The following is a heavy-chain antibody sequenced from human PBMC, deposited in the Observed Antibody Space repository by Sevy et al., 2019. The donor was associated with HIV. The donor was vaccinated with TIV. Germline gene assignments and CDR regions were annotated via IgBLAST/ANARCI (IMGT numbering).Heavy chain of an antibody. CDR1: GFTFSTYG. CDR3: XXXXXXXXXXXXXXAFMPDY. J-gene: IGHJ4*02. D-gene: IGHD2-2*01. CDR2: MWFDGSNT. Sequence: GGSLRLSCAASGFTFSTYGMHWVRQAPGKGLEWVAVMWFDGSNTYYADSVKGRFTISRDIAKNTLHLQMNSLTAEDXXXXXXXXXXXXXXXXXXXXAFMPDYWGQGTLVTVSS. V-gene: IGHV3-33*01.